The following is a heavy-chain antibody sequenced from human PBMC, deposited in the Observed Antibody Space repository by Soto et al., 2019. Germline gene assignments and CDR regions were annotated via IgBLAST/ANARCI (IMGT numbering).Heavy chain of an antibody. D-gene: IGHD6-19*01. CDR2: IYSGGST. J-gene: IGHJ4*02. CDR3: GRVVGIAVADHFHY. CDR1: GFTVSRNY. V-gene: IGHV3-53*01. Sequence: GGSLRLSCAASGFTVSRNYMSWVRQAPGKGLEWVSVIYSGGSTDYADSVKGRFTISSDNSKNTLYLQMNSLRAEDTAVYYCGRVVGIAVADHFHYWGQTTLVTVSS.